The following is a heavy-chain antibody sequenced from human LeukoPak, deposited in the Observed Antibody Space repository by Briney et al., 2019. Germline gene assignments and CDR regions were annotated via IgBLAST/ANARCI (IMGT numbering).Heavy chain of an antibody. CDR1: GFTFSSYA. D-gene: IGHD3-9*01. CDR2: IIVGSGNT. Sequence: GSSVKLSCKASGFTFSSYAMHWARQARGQGLEWIGWIIVGSGNTNYAQKFQERVTITRDMSTSAAYMELSSLRSEDTAVYYCAACSLIDILTGPSGAFDIWGQGTMVTVSS. CDR3: AACSLIDILTGPSGAFDI. J-gene: IGHJ3*02. V-gene: IGHV1-58*02.